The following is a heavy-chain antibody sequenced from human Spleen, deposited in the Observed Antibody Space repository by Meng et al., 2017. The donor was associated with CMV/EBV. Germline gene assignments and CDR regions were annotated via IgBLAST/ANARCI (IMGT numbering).Heavy chain of an antibody. J-gene: IGHJ4*02. CDR2: INPNSGGT. Sequence: ASVKVSCKASGYTFTGYYMHWVRQAPGQGLEWMGWINPNSGGTNYAQKFQGRVTMTRDTSISTAYMELSRLRSEDTAVYYCATRRGYSYGYDYWGQGTLVTVSS. D-gene: IGHD5-18*01. V-gene: IGHV1-2*02. CDR3: ATRRGYSYGYDY. CDR1: GYTFTGYY.